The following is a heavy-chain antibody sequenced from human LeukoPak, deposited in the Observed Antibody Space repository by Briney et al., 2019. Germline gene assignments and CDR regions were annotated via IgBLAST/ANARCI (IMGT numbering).Heavy chain of an antibody. CDR3: ARGVVVGYSYGEQVGWFDP. CDR1: GGTFSSYA. D-gene: IGHD5-18*01. V-gene: IGHV1-69*13. CDR2: IIPIFGTA. Sequence: SVKVSCKASGGTFSSYAISWVRQAPGQGLEWMGGIIPIFGTANYAQKFQGRVTITADESTSTAYMELSSLRYEDTAVYYCARGVVVGYSYGEQVGWFDPWGQGTLVTVSS. J-gene: IGHJ5*02.